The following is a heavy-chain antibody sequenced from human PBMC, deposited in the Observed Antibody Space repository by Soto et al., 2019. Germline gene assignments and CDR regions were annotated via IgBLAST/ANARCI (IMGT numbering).Heavy chain of an antibody. J-gene: IGHJ4*02. CDR2: MNSDGSST. CDR3: ATAEVDY. V-gene: IGHV3-74*01. Sequence: GGSLRLSCAASGFTFGNYWMHWVRQAPGRGLEWVSRMNSDGSSTNYADSVKGRFTVSRDNAKNTLYLQMNSLRAEDTAVYYCATAEVDYWGPGTLVTVSS. CDR1: GFTFGNYW.